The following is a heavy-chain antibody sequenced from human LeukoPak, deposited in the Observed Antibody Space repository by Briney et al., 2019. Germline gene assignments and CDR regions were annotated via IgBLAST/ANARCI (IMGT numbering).Heavy chain of an antibody. CDR2: INAGNGNT. CDR1: GYTFTSYA. J-gene: IGHJ4*02. D-gene: IGHD2-21*02. V-gene: IGHV1-3*01. CDR3: ARGARSVVVTATYFDY. Sequence: ASVKVSCKASGYTFTSYAMHWVRQAPGQRLEWMRWINAGNGNTKYSQKFQGRVTITRDTSASTAYMELSSLRSEDTAVYYCARGARSVVVTATYFDYWGQGTLVTVSS.